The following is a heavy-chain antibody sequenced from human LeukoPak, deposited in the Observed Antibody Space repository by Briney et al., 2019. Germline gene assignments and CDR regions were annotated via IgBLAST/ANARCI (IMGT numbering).Heavy chain of an antibody. J-gene: IGHJ4*02. CDR1: GGSFSGYY. CDR2: INHSGST. Sequence: SETLSLTCAVYGGSFSGYYWSWIRQPPGKGLEWIGEINHSGSTNYNPSLKSRVTISVDTSKNQFSLKLSSVTAADTAVYYCASGGGMMATKLTPVYWGQGTLVTVSS. CDR3: ASGGGMMATKLTPVY. V-gene: IGHV4-34*01. D-gene: IGHD5-24*01.